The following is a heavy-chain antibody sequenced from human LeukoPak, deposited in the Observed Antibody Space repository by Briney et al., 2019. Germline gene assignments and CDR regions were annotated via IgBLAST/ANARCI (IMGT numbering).Heavy chain of an antibody. CDR2: IRYDGSNK. CDR3: AKVRRATTGLDY. CDR1: GFTFSSYG. V-gene: IGHV3-30*02. D-gene: IGHD1-26*01. J-gene: IGHJ4*02. Sequence: GGSLRLSCAASGFTFSSYGMHWVRQAPGKGLEWVAFIRYDGSNKYYADSVKGRFTISRDNSKNTLYLQMNSLRAEDTAVYYCAKVRRATTGLDYWGQGTLVTVS.